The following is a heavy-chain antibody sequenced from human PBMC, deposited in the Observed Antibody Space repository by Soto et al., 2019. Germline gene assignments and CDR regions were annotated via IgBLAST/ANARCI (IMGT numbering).Heavy chain of an antibody. V-gene: IGHV3-23*01. D-gene: IGHD2-2*01. Sequence: EVQLLESGGGLVQPGGSLRLSCAASGFTFSSYAMSWVRQAPGKGLEWVSAISGSGGSTYYADSVKGRFTISRDNSKNTLYLQINSLRAEDTAVYYCAKETGGCSSTSCYGVYYYYYYMDVWGKGTTVTVSS. CDR1: GFTFSSYA. CDR3: AKETGGCSSTSCYGVYYYYYYMDV. J-gene: IGHJ6*03. CDR2: ISGSGGST.